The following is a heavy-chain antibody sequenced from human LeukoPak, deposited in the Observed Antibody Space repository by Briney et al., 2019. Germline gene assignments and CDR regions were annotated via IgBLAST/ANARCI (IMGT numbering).Heavy chain of an antibody. CDR2: ISYDGSNK. J-gene: IGHJ4*02. CDR1: GFTFSSYA. V-gene: IGHV3-30-3*01. D-gene: IGHD7-27*01. Sequence: GGSLRLSCAASGFTFSSYAMHWVRQAPGKGLEWVAVISYDGSNKYYADSVKGRFTISRDNSKNTLCLQMDSLRAEDTAVYYCARVPPVWGDPQPLVLYFDYWGQGTLVTVSS. CDR3: ARVPPVWGDPQPLVLYFDY.